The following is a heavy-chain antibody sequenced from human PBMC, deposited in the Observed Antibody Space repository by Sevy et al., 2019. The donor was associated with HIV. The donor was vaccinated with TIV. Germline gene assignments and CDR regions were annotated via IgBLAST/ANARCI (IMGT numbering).Heavy chain of an antibody. Sequence: ASVKVSCKASGYTFTSYGISWVRQAPGQGFEWMGWISAYNGNTNYAQKLQGRVTMTTDTSTSTAYMELRSLRSDDTAVYYCAREGVAISSGWYYDSWGQETLVTVSS. CDR1: GYTFTSYG. CDR3: AREGVAISSGWYYDS. D-gene: IGHD6-19*01. J-gene: IGHJ4*02. CDR2: ISAYNGNT. V-gene: IGHV1-18*01.